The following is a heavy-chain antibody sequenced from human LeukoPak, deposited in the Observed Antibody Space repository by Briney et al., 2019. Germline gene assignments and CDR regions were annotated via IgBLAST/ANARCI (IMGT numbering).Heavy chain of an antibody. CDR2: ISNSGYST. CDR3: AKSFFPSQMARSPFGMGV. Sequence: PGGSLRLSCAASGFTFSSYAMTWVRQAPGKGLEWISGISNSGYSTYYADSVKGRFTISRDNSKNTLYLQMNSLRAEDTAVYYCAKSFFPSQMARSPFGMGVWGPGTTVTVSS. CDR1: GFTFSSYA. D-gene: IGHD5-24*01. V-gene: IGHV3-23*01. J-gene: IGHJ6*02.